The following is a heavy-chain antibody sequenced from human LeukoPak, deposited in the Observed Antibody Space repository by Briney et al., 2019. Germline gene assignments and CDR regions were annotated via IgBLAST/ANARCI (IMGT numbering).Heavy chain of an antibody. CDR2: ISSSSSYI. CDR3: ARDSYGDYATYY. Sequence: PGGSLRLSCAASGFTFSSYSMNWVRQAPGKGLEWVSSISSSSSYIYYADSVKGRFTISRDNAKNSLYLQMNSLRAEDTAVYYCARDSYGDYATYYWGQGTLVTVSS. V-gene: IGHV3-21*01. CDR1: GFTFSSYS. D-gene: IGHD4-17*01. J-gene: IGHJ4*02.